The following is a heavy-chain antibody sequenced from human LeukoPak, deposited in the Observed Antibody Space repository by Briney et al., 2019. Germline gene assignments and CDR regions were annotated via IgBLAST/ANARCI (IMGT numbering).Heavy chain of an antibody. Sequence: GGSLRLSCAASGFTFSSYSMNWVRQAPGKGLEWVSFISSSSSYIYYADSVKGRFTISRGNAKNSLYLQMNSLRAEDTAVYYCAGTDSGSYSRWFDYWGQGTLVTVSS. CDR1: GFTFSSYS. CDR3: AGTDSGSYSRWFDY. CDR2: ISSSSSYI. V-gene: IGHV3-21*01. J-gene: IGHJ4*02. D-gene: IGHD1-26*01.